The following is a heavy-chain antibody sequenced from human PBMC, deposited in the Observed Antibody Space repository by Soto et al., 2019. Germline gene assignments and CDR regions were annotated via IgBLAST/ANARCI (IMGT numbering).Heavy chain of an antibody. Sequence: GGSLRLSCAASGFTFRSYWMHWVRQAPGKGLVWVSRINSDASSTSYADSVKGRFTISRDNAKNTLYLQMNSLRAEDTAVYYCARAAGVLPTAKALALYPWGQGTLVTVSS. V-gene: IGHV3-74*01. J-gene: IGHJ5*02. CDR3: ARAAGVLPTAKALALYP. CDR1: GFTFRSYW. D-gene: IGHD2-2*01. CDR2: INSDASST.